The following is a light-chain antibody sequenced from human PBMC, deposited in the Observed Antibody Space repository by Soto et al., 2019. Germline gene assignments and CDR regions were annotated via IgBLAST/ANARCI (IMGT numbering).Light chain of an antibody. J-gene: IGKJ5*01. CDR1: QSVGSSY. V-gene: IGKV3-20*01. CDR2: GAS. Sequence: EIVLTQSPVTLSLSPGERATLSCRASQSVGSSYLAWYQQKPGQAPRLLIYGASSRATGIPDRFSGSGSGTDFTLTISRLEPEDFAVYYCQQYDSSFTFGQGTRLQIK. CDR3: QQYDSSFT.